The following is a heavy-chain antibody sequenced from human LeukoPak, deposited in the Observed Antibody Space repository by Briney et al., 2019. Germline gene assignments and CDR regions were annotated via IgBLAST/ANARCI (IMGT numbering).Heavy chain of an antibody. Sequence: SETLSLTCAVYGGSFSDYYWSWIRQPPGKGLEWIGEINHSGSTNYNPSLKSRVTISVDTSKNQFSLKLSSVTAADTAVYYCARAGGYCSSTSCRRYYGMDVWGKGTTVTVSS. CDR3: ARAGGYCSSTSCRRYYGMDV. CDR2: INHSGST. J-gene: IGHJ6*04. CDR1: GGSFSDYY. D-gene: IGHD2-2*01. V-gene: IGHV4-34*01.